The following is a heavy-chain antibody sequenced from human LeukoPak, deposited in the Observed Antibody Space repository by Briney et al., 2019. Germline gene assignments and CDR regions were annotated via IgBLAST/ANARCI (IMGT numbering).Heavy chain of an antibody. V-gene: IGHV4-34*01. CDR2: INHSGST. J-gene: IGHJ4*01. CDR1: GGSFSGYY. CDR3: VTNWNDSYALY. Sequence: SETLSLTCAVYGGSFSGYYWSWIRQPPGKGLEWIGEINHSGSTNYNPSLKSRVTISVDTSKNQFSLKLSSLTAADTAVYYCVTNWNDSYALYWGQGTLVTVSS. D-gene: IGHD1-20*01.